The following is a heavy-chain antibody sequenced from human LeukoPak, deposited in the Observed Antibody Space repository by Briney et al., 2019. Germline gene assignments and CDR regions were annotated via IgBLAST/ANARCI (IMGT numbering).Heavy chain of an antibody. Sequence: GGSLRLSCAASGFTFSSYAMHWVRQAPGKGLEWVAVISYDGSNKYYADSVKGRFTISRDNSKNTPYLQMNSLRAEDTAVYYCAREGDSSGSFDYWGQGTLVTVSS. CDR3: AREGDSSGSFDY. D-gene: IGHD6-19*01. CDR1: GFTFSSYA. V-gene: IGHV3-30-3*01. J-gene: IGHJ4*02. CDR2: ISYDGSNK.